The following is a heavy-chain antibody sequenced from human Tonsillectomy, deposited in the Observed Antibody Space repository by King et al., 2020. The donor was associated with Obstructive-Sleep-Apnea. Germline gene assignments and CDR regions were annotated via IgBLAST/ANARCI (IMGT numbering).Heavy chain of an antibody. V-gene: IGHV4-59*01. CDR2: VYYSGST. J-gene: IGHJ4*02. CDR1: GGSISSYY. Sequence: QLQESGPGLVKPSETLSLTCTVSGGSISSYYWSWIRQPPGKGLEWIGYVYYSGSTNYNPSLKSRLTMSVDTSKNQFSLTLNSVTAADTAVYYCASENDYSNYCFDYWGQGTLVTVSS. CDR3: ASENDYSNYCFDY. D-gene: IGHD4-11*01.